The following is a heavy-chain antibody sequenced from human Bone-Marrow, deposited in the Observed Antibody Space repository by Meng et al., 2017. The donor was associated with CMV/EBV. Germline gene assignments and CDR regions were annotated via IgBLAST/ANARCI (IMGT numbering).Heavy chain of an antibody. Sequence: GGSLRLSCAASGFTFSSYEMNWVRQAPGKGLEWVSYISSSSSTIYYADSVKGRFTISRDNAKNSLYLQMNSLRAEDTALYYCAKDRVTAGTNYYGMDVWGQGTTVTV. J-gene: IGHJ6*02. V-gene: IGHV3-48*03. CDR2: ISSSSSTI. CDR1: GFTFSSYE. D-gene: IGHD6-13*01. CDR3: AKDRVTAGTNYYGMDV.